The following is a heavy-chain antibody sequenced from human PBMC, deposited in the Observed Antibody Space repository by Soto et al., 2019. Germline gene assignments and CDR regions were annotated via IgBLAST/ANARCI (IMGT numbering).Heavy chain of an antibody. Sequence: GGSLRLSCAASGFTFSSYWMHWVRQVSGKGLVWVSRVYSDGSSTSYADSVKGRFTISRDNAKNTLYLQMNSLRAEDTAVYYCARAMSSGSYFDYWGQGTLATVSS. CDR3: ARAMSSGSYFDY. V-gene: IGHV3-74*01. CDR1: GFTFSSYW. CDR2: VYSDGSST. J-gene: IGHJ4*02. D-gene: IGHD1-26*01.